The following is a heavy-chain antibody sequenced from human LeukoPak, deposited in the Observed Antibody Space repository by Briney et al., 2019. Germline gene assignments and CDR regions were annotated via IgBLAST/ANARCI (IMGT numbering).Heavy chain of an antibody. CDR2: ISGSGGST. CDR1: GFTFSSYA. CDR3: ARDYGGSSPFDY. D-gene: IGHD4-23*01. Sequence: GGSLRLSCAASGFTFSSYAMTWVRQAPGKGLEWVSAISGSGGSTYYADSVKGRFTISRDNAKNSLYLQMNSLRAEDTAVYYCARDYGGSSPFDYWGQGTLVTVSS. V-gene: IGHV3-23*01. J-gene: IGHJ4*02.